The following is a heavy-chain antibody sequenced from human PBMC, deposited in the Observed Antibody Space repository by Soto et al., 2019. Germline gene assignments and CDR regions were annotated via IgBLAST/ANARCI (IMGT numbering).Heavy chain of an antibody. CDR3: ARDHGMFLSYYYYGMDV. CDR2: ISYDGSNT. V-gene: IGHV3-30-3*01. J-gene: IGHJ6*01. CDR1: GFTFSRFS. Sequence: QVQLVESGGGVVQPGRSLTLSCAASGFTFSRFSMHWVRQAPGKGLAWVAVISYDGSNTHYAESVKGRFNISRDDSKNTVFLQMNNLRVEDSAVYYCARDHGMFLSYYYYGMDVW. D-gene: IGHD3-10*02.